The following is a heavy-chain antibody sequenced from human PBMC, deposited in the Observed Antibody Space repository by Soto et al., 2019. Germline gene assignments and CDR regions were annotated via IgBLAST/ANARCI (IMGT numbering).Heavy chain of an antibody. CDR2: ISGSGGST. Sequence: PGGSLSLSCAASGFPFSSYSMSWVRQAPGKGLEWVSAISGSGGSTYYADSVKGRFTISRDNSKNTLYLQMNSLRAEDTAVYYCAKGGDPWQAVPEYFQHWGQGTLVTVSS. CDR3: AKGGDPWQAVPEYFQH. CDR1: GFPFSSYS. J-gene: IGHJ1*01. V-gene: IGHV3-23*01. D-gene: IGHD3-10*01.